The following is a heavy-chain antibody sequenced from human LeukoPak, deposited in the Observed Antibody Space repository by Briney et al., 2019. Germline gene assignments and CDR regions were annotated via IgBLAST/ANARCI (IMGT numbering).Heavy chain of an antibody. CDR3: AKDLRVAVGRGYFEY. D-gene: IGHD6-19*01. J-gene: IGHJ4*02. CDR2: ITGGDST. CDR1: GFTFSSYA. V-gene: IGHV3-23*01. Sequence: GGSLRLSCAASGFTFSSYAMSWVRQAPGKGLEWVSAITGGDSTFYADSVKGRFTISRDNSKSTLDLQMNSLRADDTAVYYCAKDLRVAVGRGYFEYWGQGTLVTVSS.